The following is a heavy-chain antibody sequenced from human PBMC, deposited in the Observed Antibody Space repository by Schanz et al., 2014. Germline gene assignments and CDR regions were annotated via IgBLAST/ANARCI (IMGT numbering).Heavy chain of an antibody. CDR2: ISDSGGSK. V-gene: IGHV3-74*01. Sequence: EVQLVESGGGLVQPGGSLRLSCAASGFTFSTYWMHWVRQAPGKGLEWVSSISDSGGSKYYADSVKGRFTIARDNSENTLYLHMNTLRSEDTAVYYGARDGNYYGSRNDCSTPYDFDYWGQGTLVTVSS. D-gene: IGHD3-10*01. CDR1: GFTFSTYW. CDR3: ARDGNYYGSRNDCSTPYDFDY. J-gene: IGHJ4*02.